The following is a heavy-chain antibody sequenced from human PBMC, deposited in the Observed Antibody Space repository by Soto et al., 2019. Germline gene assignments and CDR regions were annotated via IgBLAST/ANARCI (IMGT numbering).Heavy chain of an antibody. D-gene: IGHD3-10*01. CDR2: ISSVGTTT. CDR3: ARDQEGSGSHWLGYKYYGMDV. V-gene: IGHV3-11*01. J-gene: IGHJ6*02. Sequence: QVQLVESGGGLVQSGGSLRLSCAASGFTISDYYMTWIRQARGKGLEWVSYISSVGTTTYYAESVKGRFSISMDDATNSLYLQMNSLTAEDTAVYYCARDQEGSGSHWLGYKYYGMDVWGQGTTVTVSS. CDR1: GFTISDYY.